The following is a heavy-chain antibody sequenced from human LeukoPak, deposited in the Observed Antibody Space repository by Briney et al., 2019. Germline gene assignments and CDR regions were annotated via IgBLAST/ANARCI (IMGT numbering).Heavy chain of an antibody. CDR2: IKRKGDDGTI. Sequence: GGSLRLSCAASGFTFSNAWMSWVRQAPGRGLEWVGRIKRKGDDGTIDYAALVKGRLSISRDDSKNTLYLQMNSLKSEDTAVYYCTAGTGRSDFDYWGRGTLVTVSS. J-gene: IGHJ4*02. CDR3: TAGTGRSDFDY. V-gene: IGHV3-15*01. D-gene: IGHD3/OR15-3a*01. CDR1: GFTFSNAW.